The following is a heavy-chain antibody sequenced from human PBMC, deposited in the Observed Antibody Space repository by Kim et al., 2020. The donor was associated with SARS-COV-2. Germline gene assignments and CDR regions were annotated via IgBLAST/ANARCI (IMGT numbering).Heavy chain of an antibody. D-gene: IGHD6-6*01. J-gene: IGHJ4*02. V-gene: IGHV1-69*05. CDR3: ARDPGYSSSSGDY. Sequence: NYAQRFQGKVTVTTDESTSTAYMERNSLRSEDTAVYYCARDPGYSSSSGDYWGQGTLVTVSS.